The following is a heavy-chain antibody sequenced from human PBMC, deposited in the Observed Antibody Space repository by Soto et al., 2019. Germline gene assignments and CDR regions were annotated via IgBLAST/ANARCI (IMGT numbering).Heavy chain of an antibody. J-gene: IGHJ6*02. CDR2: INPSGGST. V-gene: IGHV1-46*01. D-gene: IGHD6-6*01. CDR1: GYTFTSYY. CDR3: ARTYSSSSSYYYYGMDV. Sequence: QVQLVQSGAEVKKPGASVKVSCKASGYTFTSYYMHWVRQAPGQGLEWMGIINPSGGSTSYAQKFQGRVTMTRDPSTSTVYMELSSLRSEDTDVYYCARTYSSSSSYYYYGMDVWGQGTTVTVSS.